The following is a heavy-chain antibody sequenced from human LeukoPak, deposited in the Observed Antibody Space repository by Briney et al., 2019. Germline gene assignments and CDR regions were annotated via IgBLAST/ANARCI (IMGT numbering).Heavy chain of an antibody. Sequence: PSETLSLTCTVSGGSISSSSYYWGWIRQPPGKGLEWIGSIYYSGSTYYNPSLKSRVTISVDTSKNQFSLKLSSVTAADTAVYYCARHPLYDSSGYYGQIEFDYWGQGTLVTVSS. CDR2: IYYSGST. D-gene: IGHD3-22*01. CDR1: GGSISSSSYY. CDR3: ARHPLYDSSGYYGQIEFDY. V-gene: IGHV4-39*01. J-gene: IGHJ4*02.